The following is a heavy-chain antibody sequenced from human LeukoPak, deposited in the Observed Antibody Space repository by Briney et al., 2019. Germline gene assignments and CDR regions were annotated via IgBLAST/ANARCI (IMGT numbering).Heavy chain of an antibody. D-gene: IGHD2-21*02. V-gene: IGHV4-39*01. Sequence: PSETLSLTCTVSGGSISSSSYYWGWIRQPPGKGLEWIGSIYYSGSTYYNPPLKSRVTISVDTSKNQFSLKLSSVTAADTAVYYCARLLVGTLYYFDYWGQGTLVTVSS. CDR3: ARLLVGTLYYFDY. J-gene: IGHJ4*02. CDR1: GGSISSSSYY. CDR2: IYYSGST.